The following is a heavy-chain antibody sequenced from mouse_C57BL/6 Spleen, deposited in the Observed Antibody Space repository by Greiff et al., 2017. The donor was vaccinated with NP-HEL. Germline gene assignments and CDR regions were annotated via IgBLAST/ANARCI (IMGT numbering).Heavy chain of an antibody. D-gene: IGHD1-1*01. CDR3: ARDYGSSRYYAMDY. CDR2: IYPGDGDT. Sequence: VQLQQSGPELVKPGASVKISCKASGYAFSSSWMNWVKQRPGKGLEWIGRIYPGDGDTNYNGKFKGKATLTADKSSSTAYMQLSSLTSKDSAVYFCARDYGSSRYYAMDYWGQGTSVTVSS. CDR1: GYAFSSSW. J-gene: IGHJ4*01. V-gene: IGHV1-82*01.